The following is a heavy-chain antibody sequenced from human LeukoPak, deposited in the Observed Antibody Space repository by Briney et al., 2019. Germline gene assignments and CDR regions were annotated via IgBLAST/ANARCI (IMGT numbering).Heavy chain of an antibody. J-gene: IGHJ4*02. CDR3: AKDRSGGRAMVRGVIGDYGDSEAGDY. D-gene: IGHD3-10*01. CDR1: GFTFSTFG. Sequence: GGSLRLSCAASGFAASGFTFSTFGMHWVRQAPGKGLEWVAFIRYDGSNKYYADSVKGRFTISRDNSKNTLYLQMNSLRAEDTAVYYCAKDRSGGRAMVRGVIGDYGDSEAGDYWGQGTLVTVSS. V-gene: IGHV3-30*02. CDR2: IRYDGSNK.